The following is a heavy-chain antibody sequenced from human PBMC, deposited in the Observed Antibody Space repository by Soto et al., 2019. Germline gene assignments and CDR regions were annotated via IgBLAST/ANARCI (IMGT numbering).Heavy chain of an antibody. J-gene: IGHJ4*02. CDR2: VYHTGSS. CDR3: ARVLHDGSGSFFDF. D-gene: IGHD3-22*01. Sequence: LSLTCGVSAYSITSDHYWGWVRQPPGKGLEWIGCVYHTGSSYNNPSLKGRLTISVDTSKNQFILELSSVTAADTAVYFCARVLHDGSGSFFDFWGPGTLVTVSS. CDR1: AYSITSDHY. V-gene: IGHV4-38-2*01.